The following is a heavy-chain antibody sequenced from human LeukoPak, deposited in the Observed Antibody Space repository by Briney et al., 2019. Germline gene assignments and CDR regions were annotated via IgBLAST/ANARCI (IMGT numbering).Heavy chain of an antibody. CDR1: GYTFTSYG. Sequence: EASVKVSCKASGYTFTSYGISWVRQAPGQGLEWMGWISAYNGNTNYAQKFQDRVTMTKDTSTSTAYMEMRSLRSDDTAIYYCARVRLVWGMETFDLWGQGTMVIVSS. D-gene: IGHD3-16*01. V-gene: IGHV1-18*01. J-gene: IGHJ3*01. CDR2: ISAYNGNT. CDR3: ARVRLVWGMETFDL.